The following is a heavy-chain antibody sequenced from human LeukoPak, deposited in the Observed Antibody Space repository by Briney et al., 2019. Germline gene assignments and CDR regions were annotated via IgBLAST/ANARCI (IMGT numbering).Heavy chain of an antibody. V-gene: IGHV3-21*01. CDR3: ARSLPFDP. CDR2: ISSSSYI. J-gene: IGHJ5*02. CDR1: GFTFSNYN. Sequence: GGSLRLSCAASGFTFSNYNMNWVRQAPGKGLEWVSSISSSSYIYYADSLKGRFTISRDNAKNSLYLQMNSLRAEDTAVYYCARSLPFDPWGQGTLVTVSS.